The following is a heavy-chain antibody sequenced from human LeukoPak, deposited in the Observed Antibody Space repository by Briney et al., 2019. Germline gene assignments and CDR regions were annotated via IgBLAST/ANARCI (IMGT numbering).Heavy chain of an antibody. CDR3: AVYDFWSGSYFDY. CDR1: GFTVSINY. V-gene: IGHV3-53*01. CDR2: IYSGGST. J-gene: IGHJ4*02. D-gene: IGHD3-3*01. Sequence: GGSLRLSCAASGFTVSINYMSWVRQAPGKGLEWVSVIYSGGSTYYADSVKGRFTISRDNSKNTLYLQMNSLGAEDTAVYYCAVYDFWSGSYFDYWGQGTLVTVSS.